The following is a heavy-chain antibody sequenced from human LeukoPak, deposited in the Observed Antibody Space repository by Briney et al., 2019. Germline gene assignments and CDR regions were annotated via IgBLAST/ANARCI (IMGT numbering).Heavy chain of an antibody. J-gene: IGHJ4*02. Sequence: SETLSLTCTVSGRFFVDYYWNWVRQPAGKGLEWIGHVYSSGNTDYNPSLKSRVTISVDKSKNQFSLKIRLFIAVDTTMYYCARGGSKSWYPLMKWGQGILVTVSS. V-gene: IGHV4-4*07. CDR3: ARGGSKSWYPLMK. D-gene: IGHD6-13*01. CDR1: GRFFVDYY. CDR2: VYSSGNT.